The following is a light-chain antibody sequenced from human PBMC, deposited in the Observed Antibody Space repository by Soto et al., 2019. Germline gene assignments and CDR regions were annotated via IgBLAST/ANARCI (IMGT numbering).Light chain of an antibody. CDR3: QQYNDWRT. J-gene: IGKJ5*01. V-gene: IGKV3-15*01. CDR1: QSVATN. Sequence: EIVITQSPATLSVSPGERATLSFRASQSVATNLAWYQQRPGQAPRLLIYGASKRAVGLPARFSGSGSGTEFTLTISSLQSEDFALYYCQQYNDWRTFGQGTRLEIK. CDR2: GAS.